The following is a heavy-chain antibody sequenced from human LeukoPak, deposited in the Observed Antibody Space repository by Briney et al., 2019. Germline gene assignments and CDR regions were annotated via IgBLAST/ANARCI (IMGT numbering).Heavy chain of an antibody. V-gene: IGHV1-69*04. CDR3: ERGRGGAYYYGMDV. D-gene: IGHD2-15*01. CDR1: GVTLSSYA. CDR2: IMPILGIA. J-gene: IGHJ6*02. Sequence: RASVKLSCKVSGVTLSSYAISWVRQAPGQGLEWMGRIMPILGIANSAQKFQGRGTITADKSTSTAYMELSSLRSEDTAVYYCERGRGGAYYYGMDVWGQGTTVTVSS.